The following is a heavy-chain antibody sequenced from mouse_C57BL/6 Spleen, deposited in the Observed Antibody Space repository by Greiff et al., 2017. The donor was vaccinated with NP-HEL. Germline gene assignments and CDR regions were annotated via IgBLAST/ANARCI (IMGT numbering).Heavy chain of an antibody. CDR2: INPYNGGT. V-gene: IGHV1-19*01. Sequence: VQLQQSGPVLVKPGASVKMSCKASGYTFTDYYMNWVKQSHGKSLEWIGVINPYNGGTSYNQKFKGKATLTVDKSSSTAYMELNSLTSEDSAVYYCARRDYGYGGYFDYWGQGTTLTVSS. J-gene: IGHJ2*01. CDR1: GYTFTDYY. D-gene: IGHD2-2*01. CDR3: ARRDYGYGGYFDY.